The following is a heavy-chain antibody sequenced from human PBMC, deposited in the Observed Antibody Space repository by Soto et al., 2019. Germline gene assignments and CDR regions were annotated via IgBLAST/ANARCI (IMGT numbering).Heavy chain of an antibody. CDR2: ISYDGSNK. J-gene: IGHJ4*02. CDR1: GFTFSSYG. CDR3: AKMKGVYCSGGSCYRTPFDY. D-gene: IGHD2-15*01. Sequence: PGGSLRLSCAASGFTFSSYGMHWVRQAPGKGLEWVAVISYDGSNKYYADSVKGRFTISRDNSKNTLYLQMNGLRAEDTAVYYCAKMKGVYCSGGSCYRTPFDYWGQGTLVTVSS. V-gene: IGHV3-30*18.